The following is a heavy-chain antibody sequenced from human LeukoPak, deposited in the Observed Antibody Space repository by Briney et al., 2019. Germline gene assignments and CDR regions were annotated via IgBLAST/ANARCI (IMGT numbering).Heavy chain of an antibody. Sequence: GGSLRLSCAASGFTFSSYAMHWVRQAPGKGLEWVAVISYDGSNKYYADSVKGRFTISRDISKNTLYLQMNSLRAEDTAVYYCARPEIPEGVLWFYYMDVWGKGTTVTVSS. CDR1: GFTFSSYA. J-gene: IGHJ6*03. CDR2: ISYDGSNK. CDR3: ARPEIPEGVLWFYYMDV. D-gene: IGHD3-10*01. V-gene: IGHV3-30*14.